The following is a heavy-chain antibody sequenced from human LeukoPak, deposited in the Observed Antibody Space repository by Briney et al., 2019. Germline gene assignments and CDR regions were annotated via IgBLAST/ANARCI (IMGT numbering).Heavy chain of an antibody. CDR2: ISSSSSYI. V-gene: IGHV3-21*01. CDR3: ARLPNYYDGSGYFVFAFDI. CDR1: RFTFSSYS. J-gene: IGHJ3*02. Sequence: GGSLRLSCAASRFTFSSYSMNWVRQAPGKGLEWVSSISSSSSYIYYADSVKGRFTISRDNAKNSLYLQMNSLRAEDTAVYYCARLPNYYDGSGYFVFAFDIWGQGTMVTVSS. D-gene: IGHD3-22*01.